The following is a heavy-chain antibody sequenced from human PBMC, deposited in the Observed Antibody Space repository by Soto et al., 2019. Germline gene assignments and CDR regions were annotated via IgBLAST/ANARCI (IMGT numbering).Heavy chain of an antibody. CDR3: ARTVMVRGVIITFDY. J-gene: IGHJ4*02. V-gene: IGHV4-31*03. Sequence: SETLSLTCTVSGGSISSGGYYWSWIRQHPGKGLEWIGYIYYSGSTYYNPSLKSRVTISVDTSKNQFSLKLSSVTAADTAVYYCARTVMVRGVIITFDYWGQGTLVTVS. CDR1: GGSISSGGYY. CDR2: IYYSGST. D-gene: IGHD3-10*01.